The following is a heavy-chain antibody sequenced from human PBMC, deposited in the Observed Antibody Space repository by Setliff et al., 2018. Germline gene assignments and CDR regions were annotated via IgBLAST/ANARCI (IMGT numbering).Heavy chain of an antibody. CDR3: ARDRFYNSWSGTSITAPHDAFDI. CDR2: INPSGGLT. V-gene: IGHV1-46*02. D-gene: IGHD3-3*01. J-gene: IGHJ3*02. Sequence: ASVKVSCKASGGTFNNYGVTWVRQAPGQGLEWMGIINPSGGLTRYAQKFQGRVTMTRDTATSTVYMEVSSLRSEDTAVYFCARDRFYNSWSGTSITAPHDAFDIWGQGTMV. CDR1: GGTFNNYG.